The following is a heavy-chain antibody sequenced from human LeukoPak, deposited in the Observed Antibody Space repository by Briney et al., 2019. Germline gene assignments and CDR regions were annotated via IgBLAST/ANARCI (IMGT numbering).Heavy chain of an antibody. CDR2: IYYFGNT. J-gene: IGHJ4*02. D-gene: IGHD2-15*01. Sequence: PSETLSLTCTVSGVSISGSSFSWGWIRQSPGKGLEWIGSIYYFGNTYYNPSLKSRVTISADTSKNQFSLNLRSVTAADTAVFFCARWIVPVVDWGQGILVTVSP. CDR3: ARWIVPVVD. CDR1: GVSISGSSFS. V-gene: IGHV4-39*01.